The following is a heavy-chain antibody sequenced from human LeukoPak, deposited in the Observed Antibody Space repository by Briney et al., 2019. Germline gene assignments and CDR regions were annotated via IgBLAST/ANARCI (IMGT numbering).Heavy chain of an antibody. CDR3: ARDHRVQTSWYEKSANNWFDP. D-gene: IGHD6-13*01. CDR2: INPNTGGT. J-gene: IGHJ5*02. V-gene: IGHV1-2*02. Sequence: GASVKVSCKASGYTFTGYYMHWVRQAPGQGLEWMGWINPNTGGTNYAQKFQGRGTMTGAPSISPAYMELSRRGSADPAVYYCARDHRVQTSWYEKSANNWFDPWGQGTLVTVSS. CDR1: GYTFTGYY.